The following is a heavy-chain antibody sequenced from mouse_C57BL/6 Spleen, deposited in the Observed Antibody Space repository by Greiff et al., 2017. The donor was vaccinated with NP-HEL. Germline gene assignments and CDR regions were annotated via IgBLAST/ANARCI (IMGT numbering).Heavy chain of an antibody. CDR1: GFTFSDYG. V-gene: IGHV5-17*01. J-gene: IGHJ4*01. CDR3: ARGYYGSSPYAMDY. CDR2: ISSGSSTI. Sequence: DVQLQESGGGLVKPGGSLKLSCAASGFTFSDYGMHWVRQAPEKGLEWVAYISSGSSTIYYADTVKGRFTISRDNAKNTLFLQMTSLRSEDTAMYYCARGYYGSSPYAMDYWGQGTSVTVSS. D-gene: IGHD1-1*01.